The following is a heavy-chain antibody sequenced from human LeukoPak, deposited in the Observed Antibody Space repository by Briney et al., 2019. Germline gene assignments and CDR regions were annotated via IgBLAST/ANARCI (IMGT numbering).Heavy chain of an antibody. CDR2: INPDGNEK. J-gene: IGHJ4*02. D-gene: IGHD6-13*01. CDR1: GLTFTDFW. V-gene: IGHV3-7*01. Sequence: PGGSLRLSCAASGLTFTDFWMNWVRLAPGRGLEWLANINPDGNEKYYVDSVKGRFAMSRDNAKNEVYLETNSLRAEDTGVYYCSGRDSSRSPRAYWGQGTLVSVSS. CDR3: SGRDSSRSPRAY.